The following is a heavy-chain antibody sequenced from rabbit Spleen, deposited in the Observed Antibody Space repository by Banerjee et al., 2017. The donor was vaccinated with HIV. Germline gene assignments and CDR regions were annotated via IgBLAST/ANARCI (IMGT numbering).Heavy chain of an antibody. CDR3: ARSRYGDWVSMDL. CDR2: INTITGKT. Sequence: QQQLEESGGGLVKPGGTLTLTCTASGVSFSRDYYICWVRQAPGKGLEWIGCINTITGKTVYATWAKGRFTISRASSTTVTLQMTSLTAADTATYFCARSRYGDWVSMDLWGPGTLVTVS. CDR1: GVSFSRDYY. D-gene: IGHD2-1*01. V-gene: IGHV1S45*01. J-gene: IGHJ4*01.